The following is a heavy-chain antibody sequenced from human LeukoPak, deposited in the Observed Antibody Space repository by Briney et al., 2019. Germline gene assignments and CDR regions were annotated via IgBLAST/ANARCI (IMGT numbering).Heavy chain of an antibody. CDR1: GGSFSGYY. CDR3: ARGLAPLNWFDP. CDR2: INHSGST. V-gene: IGHV4-34*01. Sequence: PSETLSLTCAVYGGSFSGYYWSWIRQPPGKGLEWIGEINHSGSTNYNPSLKSRVTISVDTSKNQLSLKLSSATAADTAVYYCARGLAPLNWFDPWGQGTLVTVSS. J-gene: IGHJ5*02.